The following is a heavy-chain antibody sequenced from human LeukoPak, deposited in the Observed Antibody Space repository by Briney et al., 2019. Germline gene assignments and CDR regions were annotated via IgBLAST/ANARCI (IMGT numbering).Heavy chain of an antibody. CDR2: ISWNSGNI. J-gene: IGHJ4*02. CDR3: AKDTGYGSGSYPSLDY. Sequence: PGGSLRLSCAASGFTFDDYAMHWVRHAPGKGLEWVSGISWNSGNIGYADSMKGRFTISRDNAKNSLYLQMNSLRAEDTALYYCAKDTGYGSGSYPSLDYWGQGTLVTVSS. CDR1: GFTFDDYA. D-gene: IGHD3-10*01. V-gene: IGHV3-9*01.